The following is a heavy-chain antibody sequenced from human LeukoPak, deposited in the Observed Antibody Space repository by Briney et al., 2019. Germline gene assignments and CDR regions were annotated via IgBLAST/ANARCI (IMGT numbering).Heavy chain of an antibody. J-gene: IGHJ2*01. Sequence: GGSLRLSCAASGFTVRTTYMTWVRQAPGKGLEWVSVLYSGGGTYCADSVKGRFTISRLNSNNTVYLQMNTLRPEDTAVYYCARSVTTAFYWSFDLWGRGALVTVSS. CDR2: LYSGGGT. CDR1: GFTVRTTY. CDR3: ARSVTTAFYWSFDL. V-gene: IGHV3-53*04. D-gene: IGHD4-17*01.